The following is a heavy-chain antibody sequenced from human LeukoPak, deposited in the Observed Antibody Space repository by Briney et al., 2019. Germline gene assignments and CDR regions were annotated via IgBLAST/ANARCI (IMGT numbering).Heavy chain of an antibody. Sequence: ASVKVSCKASGYTFASNYMHWVRQAPGQGLEWMGIINPSGGSTSYAQKFQGRVTMTRDTSTSTVYMELSSLRSEDTAVYYCAREYNWTPFDPWGQGTLVTVSS. CDR2: INPSGGST. CDR3: AREYNWTPFDP. V-gene: IGHV1-46*01. CDR1: GYTFASNY. D-gene: IGHD1-20*01. J-gene: IGHJ5*02.